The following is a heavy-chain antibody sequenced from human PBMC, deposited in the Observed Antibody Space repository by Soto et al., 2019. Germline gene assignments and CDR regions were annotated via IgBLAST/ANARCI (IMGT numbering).Heavy chain of an antibody. Sequence: GESLKISCKGSGYSFAGYWITWVRRKPGKGLEWMGRIDPSDSQTYYSPSFRGHVTISATKSITTAFLQWSSLRASDTAMYYCARQIYDSDTGPNFQYYFDSWGQGTPVTVSS. CDR2: IDPSDSQT. CDR1: GYSFAGYW. J-gene: IGHJ4*02. V-gene: IGHV5-10-1*01. D-gene: IGHD3-22*01. CDR3: ARQIYDSDTGPNFQYYFDS.